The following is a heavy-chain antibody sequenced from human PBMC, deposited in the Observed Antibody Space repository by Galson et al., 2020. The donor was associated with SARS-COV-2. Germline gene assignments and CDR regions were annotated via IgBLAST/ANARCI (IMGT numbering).Heavy chain of an antibody. CDR1: GFTFSSYG. D-gene: IGHD3-9*01. CDR2: ISYDGSNK. CDR3: AKDPAPYYDILTGAQESPPHYYYYGMDV. J-gene: IGHJ6*02. V-gene: IGHV3-30*18. Sequence: GGSLRLSCAASGFTFSSYGMHWVRQAPGKGLEWVAVISYDGSNKYYADSVKGRFTISRDNSKNTLYLQMNSLRAEDTAVYYCAKDPAPYYDILTGAQESPPHYYYYGMDVWGQGTTVTVSS.